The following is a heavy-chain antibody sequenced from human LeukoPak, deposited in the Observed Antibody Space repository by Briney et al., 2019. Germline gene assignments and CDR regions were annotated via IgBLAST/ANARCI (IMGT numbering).Heavy chain of an antibody. CDR1: GFTFSSYA. CDR3: AKGQFASGWYGGLYFDY. D-gene: IGHD6-19*01. V-gene: IGHV3-23*01. Sequence: LPGGSLRLSCAASGFTFSSYAMSWVRQAPGKGLEWVSAISGSGGSTYYADSVKGRFTISRDNSKNTLYLQMNSLRAEDTAVYYCAKGQFASGWYGGLYFDYWGQGTLVTVSS. CDR2: ISGSGGST. J-gene: IGHJ4*02.